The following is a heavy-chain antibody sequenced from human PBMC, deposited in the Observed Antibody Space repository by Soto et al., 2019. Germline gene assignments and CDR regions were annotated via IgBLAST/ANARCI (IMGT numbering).Heavy chain of an antibody. CDR3: ARGLTGYCSSTSCYQRYYYYGMDV. Sequence: SETLSLTCAVYGGSFSGYYWSWIRQPPGKGLEWIGEINHSGSTNYNPSLKSRVTISVDTSKNQFSLKLSSVTAADTAVYYCARGLTGYCSSTSCYQRYYYYGMDVWGQGTTVTVSS. D-gene: IGHD2-2*01. CDR1: GGSFSGYY. CDR2: INHSGST. J-gene: IGHJ6*02. V-gene: IGHV4-34*01.